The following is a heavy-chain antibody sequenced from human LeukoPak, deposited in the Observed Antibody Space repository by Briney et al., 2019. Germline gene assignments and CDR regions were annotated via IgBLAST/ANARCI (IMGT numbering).Heavy chain of an antibody. J-gene: IGHJ4*02. CDR3: ARDPTLYYYDSSGAEGDY. CDR1: GYTFTGYW. V-gene: IGHV1-46*01. Sequence: GASVKVSCKAFGYTFTGYWMHWVRQAPGQGPEWMGVISPSGGSTIYAQKFKGRVTLTRDMSTSTDYLELSSLRSEDTAVYYCARDPTLYYYDSSGAEGDYWGQGTLVTVSS. CDR2: ISPSGGST. D-gene: IGHD3-22*01.